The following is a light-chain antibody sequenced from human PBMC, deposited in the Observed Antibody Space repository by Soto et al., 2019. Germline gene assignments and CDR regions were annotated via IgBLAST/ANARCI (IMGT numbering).Light chain of an antibody. CDR1: QSISNY. Sequence: DIQMTQSPYSLSASVGDRVTITCRASQSISNYLNWYQQKPGKAPKFLIYAASALRSRISSRFSGSASGTDFTLTISSLQSQHFGTYYYQQSYRTPYTFGQGTKLEIK. CDR2: AAS. J-gene: IGKJ2*01. V-gene: IGKV1-39*01. CDR3: QQSYRTPYT.